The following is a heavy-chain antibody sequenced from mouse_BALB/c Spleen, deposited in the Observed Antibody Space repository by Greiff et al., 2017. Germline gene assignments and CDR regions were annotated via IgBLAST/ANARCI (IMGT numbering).Heavy chain of an antibody. CDR3: ARGGQLGLFDY. J-gene: IGHJ2*01. CDR2: IYPGDGDT. CDR1: GYAFSSSW. V-gene: IGHV1-82*01. Sequence: QVQLQQSGPELVKPGASVKISCKASGYAFSSSWMNWVKQRPGQGLEWIGRIYPGDGDTNYNGKFKGKATLTADKSSSTAYMQLSSLTSVDSAVYFCARGGQLGLFDYWGQGTTLTVSS. D-gene: IGHD3-1*01.